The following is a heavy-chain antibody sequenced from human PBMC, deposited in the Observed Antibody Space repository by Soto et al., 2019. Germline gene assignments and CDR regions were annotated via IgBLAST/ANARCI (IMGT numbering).Heavy chain of an antibody. J-gene: IGHJ6*02. CDR1: GFTFSSYG. D-gene: IGHD3-3*01. Sequence: QVQLVESGGGVVQPGRSLRLSCAASGFTFSSYGMHWVRQAPGKGLEWVAVISYDGSNKYYADSVKGRFTISRDNSKNTLYLQMNSLRAEDTAVYYGAKDSRITIFGVELPVYYYYGMDVWGQGTTVTVSS. V-gene: IGHV3-30*18. CDR2: ISYDGSNK. CDR3: AKDSRITIFGVELPVYYYYGMDV.